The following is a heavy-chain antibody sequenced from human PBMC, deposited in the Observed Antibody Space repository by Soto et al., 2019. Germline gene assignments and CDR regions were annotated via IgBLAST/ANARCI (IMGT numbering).Heavy chain of an antibody. V-gene: IGHV4-31*03. D-gene: IGHD2-21*02. Sequence: CTVSGGSISSGGYYWSWIRQHPGKGLEWIGYIYYSGSTYYNPSLKSRVTISVDTSKNQFSLKLSSVTAADTAVYYCARGPRGAYCGGDCYSGYFQHWGQGTLVTVSS. CDR2: IYYSGST. CDR3: ARGPRGAYCGGDCYSGYFQH. J-gene: IGHJ1*01. CDR1: GGSISSGGYY.